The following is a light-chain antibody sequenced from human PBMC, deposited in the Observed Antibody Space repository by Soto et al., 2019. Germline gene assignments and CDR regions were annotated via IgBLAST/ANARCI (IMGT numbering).Light chain of an antibody. CDR2: DAA. CDR3: QHRSSWPRS. J-gene: IGKJ1*01. Sequence: DIVLTQSPATLSLSPGDRATLSCSASQSVGTSLAWYKQQPGQAPRLLIHDAAYRASGIPERFSGSGSGTAFSISISSLEPDDFAVYYCQHRSSWPRSFGRGTKVDIK. CDR1: QSVGTS. V-gene: IGKV3-11*01.